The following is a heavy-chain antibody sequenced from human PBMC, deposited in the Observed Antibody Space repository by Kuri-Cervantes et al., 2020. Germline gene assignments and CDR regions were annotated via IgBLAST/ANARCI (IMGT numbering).Heavy chain of an antibody. J-gene: IGHJ6*03. CDR3: ARERVDTAMFGSVLYYYYYMDV. CDR2: IIPIFGTA. V-gene: IGHV1-69*06. Sequence: SVKVSCKASGYTFTGYYMHWVRQAPGQGLEWMGGIIPIFGTANYAQKFQGRVTITADKSTSTAYMELSSLRSEDTAVYYCARERVDTAMFGSVLYYYYYMDVWGKGTTVTVSS. CDR1: GYTFTGYY. D-gene: IGHD5-18*01.